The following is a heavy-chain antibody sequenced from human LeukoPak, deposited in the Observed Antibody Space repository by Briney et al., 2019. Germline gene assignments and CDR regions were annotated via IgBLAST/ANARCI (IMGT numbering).Heavy chain of an antibody. D-gene: IGHD1-26*01. Sequence: ASVKVSCKASGYTFTGYYMHWVRQAPGQGLEWMGWINPNSGGTNYAQKFQGRVTMTRDTSISTAYMELRSLRSDDTAVYYCARDIGTPAAFDIWGQGTMVTVSS. J-gene: IGHJ3*02. CDR1: GYTFTGYY. CDR2: INPNSGGT. CDR3: ARDIGTPAAFDI. V-gene: IGHV1-2*02.